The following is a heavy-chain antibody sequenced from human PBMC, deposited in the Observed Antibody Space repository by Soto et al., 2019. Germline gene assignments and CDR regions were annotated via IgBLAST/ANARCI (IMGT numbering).Heavy chain of an antibody. D-gene: IGHD4-4*01. CDR3: ARRPTVTPTYYYYYYMDV. CDR2: INHSGST. J-gene: IGHJ6*03. CDR1: GGSFSGYY. V-gene: IGHV4-34*01. Sequence: SETLSLTCAVHGGSFSGYYWSWIRQPPGKGLEWIGEINHSGSTNYNPSLKSRVTISVDTSKNQFSLKLSSVTAADTAVYYCARRPTVTPTYYYYYYMDVWGKGTMVTVSS.